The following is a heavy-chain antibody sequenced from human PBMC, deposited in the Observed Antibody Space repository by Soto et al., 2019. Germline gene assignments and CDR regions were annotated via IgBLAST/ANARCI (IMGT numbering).Heavy chain of an antibody. V-gene: IGHV4-59*01. CDR3: ARSHGLY. CDR2: ICYSGST. Sequence: PSETLSLTCTVSGGSISTYCWSWIRQAPGKGLEFIGYICYSGSTQYNPSLKSRVTISLDTSKNQFSLNLISVSAADTAVYYCARSHGLYWGLGTLVTVSS. CDR1: GGSISTYC. J-gene: IGHJ4*02.